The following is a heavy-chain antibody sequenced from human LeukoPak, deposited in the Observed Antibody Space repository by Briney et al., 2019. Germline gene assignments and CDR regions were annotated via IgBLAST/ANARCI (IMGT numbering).Heavy chain of an antibody. Sequence: SETLSLTCTVSGGSISSYYWSWIRQPAGKGLEWIGRIYTSGSTNYNPSLKSRVTMSVDTSKNQFSLKLSSVTAADTAVYYCARGEVVTAIKDAFDIWGQGTMVTVSS. J-gene: IGHJ3*02. V-gene: IGHV4-4*07. CDR1: GGSISSYY. CDR3: ARGEVVTAIKDAFDI. CDR2: IYTSGST. D-gene: IGHD2-21*02.